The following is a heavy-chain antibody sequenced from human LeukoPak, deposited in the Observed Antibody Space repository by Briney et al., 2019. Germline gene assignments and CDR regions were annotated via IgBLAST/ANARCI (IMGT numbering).Heavy chain of an antibody. CDR2: IYYSGST. Sequence: KPSETLSLTCTVSGGSISSSSYYWGWIRQPPGKGLEWIGSIYYSGSTHYNPSLKSRVTISVDTSKNQFSLKLSSVTAADTAVYYCASYPYYYGSGRENFDYWGQGTLVTVSS. J-gene: IGHJ4*02. CDR1: GGSISSSSYY. D-gene: IGHD3-10*01. CDR3: ASYPYYYGSGRENFDY. V-gene: IGHV4-39*01.